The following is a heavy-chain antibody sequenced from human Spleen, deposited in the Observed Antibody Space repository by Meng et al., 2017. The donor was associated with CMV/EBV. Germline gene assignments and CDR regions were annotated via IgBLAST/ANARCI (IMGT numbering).Heavy chain of an antibody. CDR2: ISGSGGST. CDR3: AKGAVATMPSKFDY. D-gene: IGHD2-2*01. J-gene: IGHJ4*02. Sequence: GESLKISCADSGFTFSNYWMSWVRQAPGKGLEWVSAISGSGGSTYYADSVKGRFTISRDNSKNTLYLQMNSLRAEDTAVYYCAKGAVATMPSKFDYWGQGTLVTVSS. V-gene: IGHV3-23*01. CDR1: GFTFSNYW.